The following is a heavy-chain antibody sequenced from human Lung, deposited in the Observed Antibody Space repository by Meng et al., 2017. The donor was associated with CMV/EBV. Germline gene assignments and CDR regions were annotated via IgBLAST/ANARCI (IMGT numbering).Heavy chain of an antibody. CDR1: FTFSSYA. J-gene: IGHJ3*02. CDR2: ISGSGGST. D-gene: IGHD3-10*01. Sequence: FTFSSYAMSWVRHAPGKGLEWVSAISGSGGSTYYADSVKGRFTISRDNSKNTLYLQMNSLRAEDTAVYYCAKEYYYGSGSYYDAFDIWGQGTMVTVSS. CDR3: AKEYYYGSGSYYDAFDI. V-gene: IGHV3-23*01.